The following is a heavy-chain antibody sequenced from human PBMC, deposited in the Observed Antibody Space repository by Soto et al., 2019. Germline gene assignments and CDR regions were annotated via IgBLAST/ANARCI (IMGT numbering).Heavy chain of an antibody. V-gene: IGHV4-34*01. CDR3: ARGSGYSTGWGNYYHCMDV. CDR1: GGSFSGYY. CDR2: IKWVGEVNQIGAI. J-gene: IGHJ6*03. Sequence: HVQLQQWGAGLLKPSETLALTCAVYGGSFSGYYWCWIRQPPGQGLEWFGEIKWVGEVNQIGAINYSPSLARRVAISVESSKNQCSLELTSVTAADTAIYSCARGSGYSTGWGNYYHCMDVWGKGTRVTVSS. D-gene: IGHD6-19*01.